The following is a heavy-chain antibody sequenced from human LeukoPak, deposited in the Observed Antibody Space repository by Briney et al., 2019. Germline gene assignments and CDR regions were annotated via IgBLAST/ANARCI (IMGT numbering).Heavy chain of an antibody. V-gene: IGHV1-8*03. J-gene: IGHJ4*02. Sequence: ASVKVSCKASGYTFTNYDINWVRQATGQGLEWMGWMNPNSGNTGNAQKFQGRVTITRNTSVNTAYMELSSLRSEDTAVYYCARVDGSVDHWGQGTLVTVSS. CDR2: MNPNSGNT. CDR1: GYTFTNYD. CDR3: ARVDGSVDH. D-gene: IGHD5-24*01.